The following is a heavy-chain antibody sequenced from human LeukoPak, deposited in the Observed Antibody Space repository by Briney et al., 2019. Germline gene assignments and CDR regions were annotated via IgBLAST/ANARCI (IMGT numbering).Heavy chain of an antibody. Sequence: APLRSSRAVSGYTLTELSMHWVRQAPGKGLEWMGGFDPQDGVTIYAQKFQGRVTMTEDTSTDTAYMELSSLRSEDTAVYYCATGGGSSWSIPSPFDYWRQGTLVTVSS. CDR1: GYTLTELS. D-gene: IGHD6-13*01. V-gene: IGHV1-24*01. CDR2: FDPQDGVT. J-gene: IGHJ4*02. CDR3: ATGGGSSWSIPSPFDY.